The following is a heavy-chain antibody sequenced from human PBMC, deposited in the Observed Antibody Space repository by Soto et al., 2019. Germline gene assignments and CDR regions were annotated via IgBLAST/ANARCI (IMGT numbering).Heavy chain of an antibody. Sequence: QVRLQESGPGLVKPSQTLSLTCTVSGGSISSGGYYWSWIRQHPGKGLEWIGYIYYSGSTYYNPSLKSRVTISVDTSKNQFSLKLSSVTAADTAVYYCARYLHYGSGSYYNPYYFDYWGQGTLVTASS. J-gene: IGHJ4*02. CDR3: ARYLHYGSGSYYNPYYFDY. D-gene: IGHD3-10*01. V-gene: IGHV4-31*03. CDR2: IYYSGST. CDR1: GGSISSGGYY.